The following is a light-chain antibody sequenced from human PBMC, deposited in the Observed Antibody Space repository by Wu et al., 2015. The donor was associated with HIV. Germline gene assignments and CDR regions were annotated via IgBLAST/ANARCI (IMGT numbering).Light chain of an antibody. CDR1: QSISSY. J-gene: IGKJ5*01. CDR2: DAS. V-gene: IGKV3-11*01. CDR3: QQRTSWPLT. Sequence: EIVLTQSPATLSLSPGETATLSCRASQSISSYLAWYQQKPGQAPRLPIYDASNRATGIPARFSGRGSGTDFTLTISSLEPEDFAVYYCQQRTSWPLTFGQGTRLVIK.